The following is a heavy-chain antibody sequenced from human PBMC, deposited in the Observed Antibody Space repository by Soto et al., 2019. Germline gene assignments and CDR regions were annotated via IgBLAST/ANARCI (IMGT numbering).Heavy chain of an antibody. J-gene: IGHJ4*02. CDR2: AYYRTKWYL. Sequence: QVQLQLSGPGLVKPSQTLSVTCAISGDSVSSNSATWNWIRQAPSRGLEWMGRAYYRTKWYLDYAESVGRRMTINPNTSQNQFSLQLNSVSPEDTAIYYCARDRPLGVRGVINPLKYWCQGILVTVSS. V-gene: IGHV6-1*01. CDR1: GDSVSSNSAT. D-gene: IGHD3-10*01. CDR3: ARDRPLGVRGVINPLKY.